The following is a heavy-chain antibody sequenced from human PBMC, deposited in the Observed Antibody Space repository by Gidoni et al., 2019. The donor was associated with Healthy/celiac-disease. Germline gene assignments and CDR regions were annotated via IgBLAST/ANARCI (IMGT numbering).Heavy chain of an antibody. J-gene: IGHJ5*02. CDR3: ARDIPLGSKYNWFDP. CDR1: LGTFRSYA. D-gene: IGHD1-26*01. V-gene: IGHV1-69*01. CDR2: IIPIFGTA. Sequence: QAQLVQSGAEVKMPGSSVKVSCRTSLGTFRSYAISWARQAPGQGLEWMGGIIPIFGTANYAQKFQGRVTITADESTSTAYMELSSLRSEDTAVYYCARDIPLGSKYNWFDPWGQGTLVTVSS.